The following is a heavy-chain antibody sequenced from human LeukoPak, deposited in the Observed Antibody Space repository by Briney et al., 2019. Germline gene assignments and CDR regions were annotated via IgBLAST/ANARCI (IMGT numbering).Heavy chain of an antibody. CDR3: AREVLDYFDTSGPVDY. CDR1: GFTFSSYG. D-gene: IGHD3-22*01. V-gene: IGHV3-33*01. J-gene: IGHJ4*02. CDR2: IWYDGGNE. Sequence: QPGGSLRLSCAASGFTFSSYGMHWVRRAPGKGLEWVAVIWYDGGNEHYADSVKGRFIISRDNSKSTLYLQMNSLSAEDTAVYYCAREVLDYFDTSGPVDYWGQGTLVTVSS.